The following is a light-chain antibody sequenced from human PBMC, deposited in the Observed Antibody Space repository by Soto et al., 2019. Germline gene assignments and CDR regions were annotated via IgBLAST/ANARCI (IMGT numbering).Light chain of an antibody. V-gene: IGKV2D-29*01. CDR2: EVS. CDR3: MQSIQFPIT. Sequence: EIVVTQTRLSLSVTPGQPASISCKSSQSLLHSQGKTYWYCYLQQPGQPPPLLIYEVSNRFSRVPDRFSGSGAGTDYTPKISRVEAEDVGVYYCMQSIQFPITFGQGTRLEIK. CDR1: QSLLHSQGKTY. J-gene: IGKJ5*01.